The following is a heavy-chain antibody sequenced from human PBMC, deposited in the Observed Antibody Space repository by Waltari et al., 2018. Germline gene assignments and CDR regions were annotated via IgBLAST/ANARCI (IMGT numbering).Heavy chain of an antibody. V-gene: IGHV4-39*01. CDR3: ARHADRGPSICGFDS. CDR2: ISGSGST. Sequence: QLQLQESGPGLVKPSETLSLTCTFSGGSISGGMQLWDWIRQPPGEGLEWIGSISGSGSTRYNPSLRSRVTISVDTSKKDQFSLRLSSVTAADTAVYFCARHADRGPSICGFDSWGQGTLVTVSS. J-gene: IGHJ5*01. D-gene: IGHD3-16*02. CDR1: GGSISGGMQL.